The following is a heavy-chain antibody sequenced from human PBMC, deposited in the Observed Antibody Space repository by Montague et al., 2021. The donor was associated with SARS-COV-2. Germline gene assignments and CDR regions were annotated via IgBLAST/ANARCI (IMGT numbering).Heavy chain of an antibody. J-gene: IGHJ3*02. V-gene: IGHV4-39*02. CDR2: IFYSGTT. Sequence: SETRSLTCTVSGASISSSRYYWGWIRQPPGKGLEWIGQIFYSGTTYYDPSLKSRLTISVDTSKNQLSLQLTSVTAADTSVYYCAREAVPWERATIYAFDIWGQGTTVTVSS. CDR3: AREAVPWERATIYAFDI. D-gene: IGHD5-24*01. CDR1: GASISSSRYY.